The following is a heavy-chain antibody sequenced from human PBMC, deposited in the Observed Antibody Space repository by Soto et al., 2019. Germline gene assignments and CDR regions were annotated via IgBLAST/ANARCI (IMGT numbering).Heavy chain of an antibody. D-gene: IGHD3-9*01. CDR2: IYWDDDK. CDR3: AHRKNDILTVSPFDY. CDR1: GFSLSTSGVG. Sequence: QITLKESGPTLVKPTQTLTLTCTFSGFSLSTSGVGVGWIRQPPGKALEWLALIYWDDDKRYSPSLKSRLTITKDSSKTQVVLTMTSMDPVDTATYYCAHRKNDILTVSPFDYWGQGPLVTVSS. V-gene: IGHV2-5*02. J-gene: IGHJ4*02.